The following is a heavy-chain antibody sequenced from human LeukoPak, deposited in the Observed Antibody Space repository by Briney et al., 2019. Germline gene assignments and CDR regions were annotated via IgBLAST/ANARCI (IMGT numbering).Heavy chain of an antibody. J-gene: IGHJ5*02. CDR3: APQQTYSPYNWFDP. D-gene: IGHD5-12*01. CDR2: IYGDGSFT. Sequence: PGGSLRLSCAASGFTFSNFWMHWVRQAPGKGLVWVALIYGDGSFTRYADSVKGRFTISRDNAKNTLYLQMNSLRAEDTAVYYCAPQQTYSPYNWFDPWGQGTLVTVSS. CDR1: GFTFSNFW. V-gene: IGHV3-74*01.